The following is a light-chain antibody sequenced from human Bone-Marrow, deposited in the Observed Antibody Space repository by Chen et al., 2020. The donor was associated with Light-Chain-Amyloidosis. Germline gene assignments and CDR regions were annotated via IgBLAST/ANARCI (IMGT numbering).Light chain of an antibody. CDR1: SGSIATNY. V-gene: IGLV6-57*01. Sequence: FMLTPPPPVWEPPGKMVIISCTRSSGSIATNYVQWYQQRPGSSPTTVIYEDDQRPSGVPDRFSGSIDRSSNSASLTISGLKTEDEADYYCQSYQGSSQGVFGGGTKLTVL. CDR2: EDD. J-gene: IGLJ3*02. CDR3: QSYQGSSQGV.